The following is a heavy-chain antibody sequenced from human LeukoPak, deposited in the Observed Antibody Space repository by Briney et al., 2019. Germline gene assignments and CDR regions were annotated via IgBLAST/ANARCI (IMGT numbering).Heavy chain of an antibody. CDR3: ARAGKTGAAAFDI. V-gene: IGHV3-74*01. CDR1: GFTFSSYW. Sequence: GGSLRLSCAASGFTFSSYWMIWVRQAPGKGLVWVSRINSDGSSTNYADSVKGRFTISRDNTKNTLYLQMNSLRAEDTAVYYCARAGKTGAAAFDIWGQGTMVTVSS. J-gene: IGHJ3*02. CDR2: INSDGSST. D-gene: IGHD3-10*01.